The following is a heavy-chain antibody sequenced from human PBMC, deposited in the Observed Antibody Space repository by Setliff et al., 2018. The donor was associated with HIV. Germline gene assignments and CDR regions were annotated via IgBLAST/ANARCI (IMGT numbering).Heavy chain of an antibody. V-gene: IGHV3-7*03. CDR2: IKPDGSEK. CDR1: GFTFRTYW. J-gene: IGHJ3*02. CDR3: ARGDFYDSSGYFTDAFDI. D-gene: IGHD3-22*01. Sequence: PGGSLRLSCAVSGFTFRTYWMSWVRQTPGKGLEWVANIKPDGSEKYYVDSVKGRFTISRDNAKNSLYLQMNSLRAEDTAVYYCARGDFYDSSGYFTDAFDIWGQGTMVTVSS.